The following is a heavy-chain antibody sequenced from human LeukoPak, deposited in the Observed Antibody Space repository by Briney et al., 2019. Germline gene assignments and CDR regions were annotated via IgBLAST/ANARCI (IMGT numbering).Heavy chain of an antibody. Sequence: GGSLRLSCAASGFTFSSYGMHWVRQAPGKGLEWVADIGYDGSNKYYADSVKGRFTISRDNSKNTLYLQMNSLRAEDTAVYYCAKEYYDSSGRNLNWFDPWGQGTLVTVSS. CDR1: GFTFSSYG. D-gene: IGHD3-22*01. CDR3: AKEYYDSSGRNLNWFDP. CDR2: IGYDGSNK. J-gene: IGHJ5*02. V-gene: IGHV3-33*06.